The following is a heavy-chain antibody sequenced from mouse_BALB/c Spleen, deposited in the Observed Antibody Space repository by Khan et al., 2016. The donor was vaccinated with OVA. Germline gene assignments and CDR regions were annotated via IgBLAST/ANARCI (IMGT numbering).Heavy chain of an antibody. D-gene: IGHD1-1*01. Sequence: DLVKPGASVKLSCKASGYTFTSYWINWTKQRPGQGLEWIGQIAPGSDSSYYSEMFKGKATLTVDPSSSTAYIQLSSLSSEDSAVYFCARSNYDGSGLYAMDYWGQGTSVTVSS. J-gene: IGHJ4*01. CDR1: GYTFTSYW. CDR3: ARSNYDGSGLYAMDY. CDR2: IAPGSDSS. V-gene: IGHV1S41*01.